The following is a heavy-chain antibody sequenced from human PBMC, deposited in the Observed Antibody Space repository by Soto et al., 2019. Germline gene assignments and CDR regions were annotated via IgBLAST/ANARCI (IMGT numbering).Heavy chain of an antibody. CDR2: IIPLFGTP. Sequence: QVHLVQSGAEVKKPGSSVKVSCKPSGGTFSDLAFSWVRQAPRQGLEWVGGIIPLFGTPNYAREFQGRVSISADESSNTVYMELRSLRSEDTAVYYCASERVAEMATGGYFDNWGQGTLGTVAS. D-gene: IGHD5-12*01. CDR1: GGTFSDLA. J-gene: IGHJ4*02. CDR3: ASERVAEMATGGYFDN. V-gene: IGHV1-69*01.